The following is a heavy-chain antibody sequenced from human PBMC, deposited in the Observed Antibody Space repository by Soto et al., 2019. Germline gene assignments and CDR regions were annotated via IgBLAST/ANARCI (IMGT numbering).Heavy chain of an antibody. D-gene: IGHD3-22*01. Sequence: QVQLVQSGAEVKKPGSSVKVSCKASGGTFSSYAISWVRQAPGQGREWMGGIIPIFGTANYAQKFQGRVTITADKSTSTAYMELSSLSSEDTAVYYCASWTIYYYDSSGYDYWGQGTLVTVSS. CDR1: GGTFSSYA. CDR2: IIPIFGTA. V-gene: IGHV1-69*06. CDR3: ASWTIYYYDSSGYDY. J-gene: IGHJ4*02.